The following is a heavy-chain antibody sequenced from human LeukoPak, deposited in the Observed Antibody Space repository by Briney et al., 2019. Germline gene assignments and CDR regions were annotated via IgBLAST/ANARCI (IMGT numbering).Heavy chain of an antibody. CDR1: GYTFTGYY. V-gene: IGHV7-4-1*02. CDR3: ARGRNVYKEVGPAYQH. J-gene: IGHJ1*01. D-gene: IGHD3-16*01. CDR2: INTNTGNP. Sequence: ASVKVSCKASGYTFTGYYMHWVRQAPGQGLEWMGWINTNTGNPTYAQGFTGRFVFSLDTSVSTAYLQISSLKAEDTAVYYCARGRNVYKEVGPAYQHWGQGTLVTVSS.